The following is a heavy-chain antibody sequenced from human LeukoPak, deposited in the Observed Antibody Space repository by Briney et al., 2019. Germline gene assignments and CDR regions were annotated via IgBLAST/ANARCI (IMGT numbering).Heavy chain of an antibody. V-gene: IGHV4-61*02. D-gene: IGHD3-3*01. J-gene: IGHJ5*02. CDR1: GGSISSGSYY. Sequence: SQTLSLTCTVSGGSISSGSYYWSWIRQPAGKGLEWIGRIYTSGSTYYNPSLKSRVTISVDTSKNQFSLKLSSVTAADTAVYYCARDRVTIFGVVIGVAGFDPWGQGTLVTVSS. CDR2: IYTSGST. CDR3: ARDRVTIFGVVIGVAGFDP.